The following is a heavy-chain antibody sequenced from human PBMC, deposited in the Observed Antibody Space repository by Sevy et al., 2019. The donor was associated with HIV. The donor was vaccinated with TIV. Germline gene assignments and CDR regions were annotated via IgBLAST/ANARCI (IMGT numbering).Heavy chain of an antibody. D-gene: IGHD3-22*01. CDR1: GGSISSGGYY. CDR3: ARGRHYYDSSGYYALTRGAYYFDY. Sequence: SETLSLTCTVSGGSISSGGYYWSWIRQHPGKGLEWIGYIYYSGSTYYHPSLKSRVTISVDTSKNQFSLKLSSVTAADTAVYYCARGRHYYDSSGYYALTRGAYYFDYWGQGTLVTVSS. V-gene: IGHV4-31*03. CDR2: IYYSGST. J-gene: IGHJ4*02.